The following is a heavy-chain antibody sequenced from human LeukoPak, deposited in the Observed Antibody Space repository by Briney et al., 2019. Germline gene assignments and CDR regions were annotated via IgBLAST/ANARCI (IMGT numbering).Heavy chain of an antibody. J-gene: IGHJ4*02. CDR3: AKDIMVRGVSDY. CDR2: ISGDGGST. D-gene: IGHD3-10*01. CDR1: GFTLDDYA. Sequence: PGGSLRLSCAASGFTLDDYAMHWVRQAPGKGLEWVSPISGDGGSTYYADSVKGRFTISRDNSKNSLYLQMNSLRTEDTALYYCAKDIMVRGVSDYWGQGTLVTVSS. V-gene: IGHV3-43*02.